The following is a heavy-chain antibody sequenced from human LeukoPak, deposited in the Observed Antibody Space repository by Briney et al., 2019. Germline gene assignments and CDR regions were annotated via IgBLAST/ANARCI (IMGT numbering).Heavy chain of an antibody. CDR1: GFTFSSHG. CDR2: ISYDGSDK. CDR3: VKREYSSASFDY. D-gene: IGHD6-19*01. J-gene: IGHJ4*02. Sequence: PGRSLRLSCAASGFTFSSHGMHWVRQAPGKGLEWVAVISYDGSDKYYADSVKGRFTISRDIPKNTLYLQMNSLRAEDTAVYYCVKREYSSASFDYWGQGTLVTVSS. V-gene: IGHV3-30*18.